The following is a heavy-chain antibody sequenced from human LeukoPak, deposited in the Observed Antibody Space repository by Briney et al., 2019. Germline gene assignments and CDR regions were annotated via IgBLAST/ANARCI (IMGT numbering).Heavy chain of an antibody. Sequence: SETLSLICTVSGYSISSGYYWGWIRQPPGKGLEWIGSIYHIGSTYYNPSLKSRVTISVDTPKNQFSLKLSSVTAADTAVYYCARASKKVLRFLEWPPSEGYFDYWGQGTLVTVSS. J-gene: IGHJ4*02. CDR2: IYHIGST. CDR1: GYSISSGYY. V-gene: IGHV4-38-2*02. CDR3: ARASKKVLRFLEWPPSEGYFDY. D-gene: IGHD3-3*01.